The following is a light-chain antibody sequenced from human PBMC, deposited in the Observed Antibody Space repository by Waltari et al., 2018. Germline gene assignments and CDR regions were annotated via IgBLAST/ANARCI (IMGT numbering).Light chain of an antibody. V-gene: IGKV1-39*01. J-gene: IGKJ1*01. Sequence: DIQMTQSPSSLSASVEDRVHHPCRASQKISSYLNWYQQKTGTAPRLLIYAESLWQCGVPSRFSGGGSGTDFTLTISSRQPEDFGTYYCQQTYTTPRTFGQGTKVETK. CDR1: QKISSY. CDR2: AES. CDR3: QQTYTTPRT.